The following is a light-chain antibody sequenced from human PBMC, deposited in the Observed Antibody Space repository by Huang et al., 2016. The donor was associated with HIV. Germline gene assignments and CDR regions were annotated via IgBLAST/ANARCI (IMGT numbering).Light chain of an antibody. CDR3: QQSYSTPCT. V-gene: IGKV1-39*01. CDR2: VAS. Sequence: DIQMTQSPSSLSASVGDRVTITCRASQSISSYLNWYQQKPGQAPKLLIYVASSLQSGVPSGFSGSGSGTDFTLTISSLQPEDFATYYCQQSYSTPCTFGPGTKVDIK. J-gene: IGKJ3*01. CDR1: QSISSY.